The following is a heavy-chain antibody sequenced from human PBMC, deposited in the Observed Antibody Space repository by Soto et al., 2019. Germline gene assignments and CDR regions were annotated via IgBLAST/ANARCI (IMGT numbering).Heavy chain of an antibody. CDR2: INPNSGGT. D-gene: IGHD3-3*01. CDR1: GYTFTGYY. CDR3: ARDYDDSKGYFDY. J-gene: IGHJ4*02. V-gene: IGHV1-2*04. Sequence: GASVKVSCKASGYTFTGYYMHWVRQAPGQGLEWMGWINPNSGGTNYAQKFQGWVTMTRDTSISTAYMELSRLRSDDTAVYYCARDYDDSKGYFDYWGQGTLVTVSS.